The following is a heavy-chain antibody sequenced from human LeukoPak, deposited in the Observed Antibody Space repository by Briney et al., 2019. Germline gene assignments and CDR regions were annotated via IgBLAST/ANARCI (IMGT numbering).Heavy chain of an antibody. CDR1: GGSISSYY. Sequence: SETLSLTCTVSGGSISSYYWSWIRQPAGKGLEWIGRIYTSGSTNYNPSLKSRVTVSVDTSKNQFSLKLSSVTAADTAVYYCARTNCSSTSCYRAIGAFDIWGQGTMVTVSS. CDR3: ARTNCSSTSCYRAIGAFDI. CDR2: IYTSGST. J-gene: IGHJ3*02. D-gene: IGHD2-2*02. V-gene: IGHV4-4*07.